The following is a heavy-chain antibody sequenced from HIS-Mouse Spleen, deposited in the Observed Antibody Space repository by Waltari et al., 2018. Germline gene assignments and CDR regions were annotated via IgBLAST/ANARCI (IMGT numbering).Heavy chain of an antibody. CDR2: IYYSGST. D-gene: IGHD6-13*01. CDR3: AREIPYSSSWYDWYFDL. CDR1: GGSISSSSYY. J-gene: IGHJ2*01. Sequence: QLQLQESGPGLVKPSETPSLTGTVSGGSISSSSYYWGWIRQPPGKGLEWIGSIYYSGSTYYNPSLKSRVTISVDTSKNQFSLKLSSVTAADTAVYYCAREIPYSSSWYDWYFDLWGRGTLVTVSS. V-gene: IGHV4-39*07.